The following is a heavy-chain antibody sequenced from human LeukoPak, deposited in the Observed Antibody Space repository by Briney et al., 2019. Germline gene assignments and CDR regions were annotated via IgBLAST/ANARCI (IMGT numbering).Heavy chain of an antibody. Sequence: GGSLRLSCAASGFTFSSYAMSWVRQAPGKGLEWVSVIYSGGSTYYADSVKGRFTISRDNSKNTLYLQMSSLRAEDTAVYYCARGSSWYNWFDPWGQGTPVTVSS. D-gene: IGHD6-13*01. CDR1: GFTFSSYA. J-gene: IGHJ5*02. V-gene: IGHV3-53*01. CDR3: ARGSSWYNWFDP. CDR2: IYSGGST.